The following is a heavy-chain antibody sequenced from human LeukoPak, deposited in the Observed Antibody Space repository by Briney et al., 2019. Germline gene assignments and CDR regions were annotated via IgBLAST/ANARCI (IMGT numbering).Heavy chain of an antibody. J-gene: IGHJ3*02. CDR1: GFTFSSYG. V-gene: IGHV3-30*02. D-gene: IGHD3-3*01. Sequence: GGSLRLSCAASGFTFSSYGMHWVRQAPGKGLEWVAFIRYDGSNKYYADSVKGRFTISRDNSKNTLYLQMNSLRAEDTAVYYCARDHIERPYYDFWSGAARNAFDIWGQGTMVTVSS. CDR3: ARDHIERPYYDFWSGAARNAFDI. CDR2: IRYDGSNK.